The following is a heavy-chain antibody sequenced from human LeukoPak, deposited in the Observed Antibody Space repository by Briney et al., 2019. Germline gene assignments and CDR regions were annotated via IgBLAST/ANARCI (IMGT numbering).Heavy chain of an antibody. CDR2: IIPIFGTA. D-gene: IGHD2-15*01. J-gene: IGHJ4*02. V-gene: IGHV1-69*05. CDR3: ARGVICSGGSCYSTYYFDY. Sequence: ASVKVSCKASGGTFSSYAISWVRQAPGQGLGWMGGIIPIFGTANYAQKFQGRVTITTDESTSTAYMELSSLRSEDTAVYYCARGVICSGGSCYSTYYFDYWGQGTLVTVSS. CDR1: GGTFSSYA.